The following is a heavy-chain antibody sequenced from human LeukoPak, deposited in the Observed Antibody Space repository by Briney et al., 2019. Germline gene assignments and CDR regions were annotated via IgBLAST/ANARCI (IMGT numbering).Heavy chain of an antibody. CDR3: ARQFVAPNTAGGPAAFDI. V-gene: IGHV4-59*08. CDR2: VDHRGST. J-gene: IGHJ3*02. D-gene: IGHD5-12*01. CDR1: GGSISPYY. Sequence: PSETLSLTCSVSGGSISPYYWNWIRQPPGQGLEWIGYVDHRGSTNYNPSLRGRVTISVDTSKNQFSLKLRSLTAADTAVYYCARQFVAPNTAGGPAAFDIWGQGTMVTVSS.